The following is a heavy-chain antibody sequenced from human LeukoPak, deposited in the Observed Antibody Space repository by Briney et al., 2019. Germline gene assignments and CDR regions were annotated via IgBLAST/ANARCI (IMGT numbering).Heavy chain of an antibody. CDR3: ARASGRWLQQVAAFGI. D-gene: IGHD5-24*01. Sequence: SETLSLTCTVSGGSISSYYWSWIRQPPGKGLEWIGYIYYSGSTNYNPSLKSRVTISVDTSKNQFSLKLSSVAAADTAVYYCARASGRWLQQVAAFGIWGQGTMVTVSS. J-gene: IGHJ3*02. CDR2: IYYSGST. CDR1: GGSISSYY. V-gene: IGHV4-59*01.